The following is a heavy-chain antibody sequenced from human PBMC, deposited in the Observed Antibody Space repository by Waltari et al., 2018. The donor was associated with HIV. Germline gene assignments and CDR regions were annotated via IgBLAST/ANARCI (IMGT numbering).Heavy chain of an antibody. CDR1: GDSNNFASYH. V-gene: IGHV4-39*01. CDR3: AQGGDFDY. J-gene: IGHJ4*02. CDR2: IFYSGTA. D-gene: IGHD3-16*01. Sequence: QLQLQESGPGLAKPSETLSLTCTVSGDSNNFASYHWGWIRQTPGKRLEWIGSIFYSGTAYYNPSLKSRVAVSVDTSKKEVYLKMRSVTAADTSVYYCAQGGDFDYWGQGTL.